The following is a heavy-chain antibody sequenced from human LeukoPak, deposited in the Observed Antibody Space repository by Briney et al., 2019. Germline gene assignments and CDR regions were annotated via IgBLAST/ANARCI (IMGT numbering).Heavy chain of an antibody. CDR3: ARTMAVAGGAGGYYYMDV. CDR1: GFTFSSYA. J-gene: IGHJ6*03. D-gene: IGHD6-19*01. V-gene: IGHV3-30*04. CDR2: LSYDGSNK. Sequence: LAGGSLRLSCAASGFTFSSYAMHWVRQAPGKGLEWVAVLSYDGSNKYYADSVKGRFTISRDNSKNTLYLQMNSLRAEDTAVYYCARTMAVAGGAGGYYYMDVWGKGTTVTVSS.